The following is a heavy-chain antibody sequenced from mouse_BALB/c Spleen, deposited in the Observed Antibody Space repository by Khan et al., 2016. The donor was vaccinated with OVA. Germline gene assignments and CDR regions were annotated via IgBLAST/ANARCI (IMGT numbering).Heavy chain of an antibody. CDR1: GYTFTTYW. CDR2: IDPSTGYT. D-gene: IGHD2-2*01. CDR3: ARRGVYGFFAY. J-gene: IGHJ3*01. Sequence: QVQLQQSGAELAKPGASVKMSCKASGYTFTTYWMHWVKQRPGQGLEWIGYIDPSTGYTEYTQKFKDKATLTTDKSSSTAYMPLSRLTSEDAAVFASARRGVYGFFAYWGQGTLVTVSA. V-gene: IGHV1-7*01.